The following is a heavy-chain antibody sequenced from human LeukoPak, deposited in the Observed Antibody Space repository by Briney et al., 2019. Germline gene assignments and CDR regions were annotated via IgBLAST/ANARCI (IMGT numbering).Heavy chain of an antibody. CDR2: TYTSGST. Sequence: SETLSLTCTASGGSISSYYWSWIRQPPGKGLEWIGYTYTSGSTNYNPSLKSRVTISVDTSKNQFSLKLSSVTAADTAVYYCANTRSSTRGYYFDYWGQGTLVTVSS. D-gene: IGHD2-2*01. J-gene: IGHJ4*02. CDR3: ANTRSSTRGYYFDY. V-gene: IGHV4-4*09. CDR1: GGSISSYY.